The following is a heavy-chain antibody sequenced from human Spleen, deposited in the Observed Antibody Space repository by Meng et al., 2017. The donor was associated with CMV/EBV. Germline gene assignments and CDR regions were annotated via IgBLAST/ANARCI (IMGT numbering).Heavy chain of an antibody. CDR2: MNHDANKV. CDR3: ARSNYGYLDF. J-gene: IGHJ4*02. V-gene: IGHV3-74*01. Sequence: GGSLRLSCAASGFTFDDYAMHWVRQAPGKGLEWVSRMNHDANKVSYADSVKGRFTISRDNAKNTLYLQMSSLRVEDTAHYYCARSNYGYLDFWGQGALVTVSS. CDR1: GFTFDDYA. D-gene: IGHD4-11*01.